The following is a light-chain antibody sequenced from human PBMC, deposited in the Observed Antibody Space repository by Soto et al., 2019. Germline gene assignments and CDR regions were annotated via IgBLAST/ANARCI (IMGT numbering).Light chain of an antibody. Sequence: QSALTQPPSASGSPDRPVPFPSTEPRIDLGVYDFFSGYQHHPGKAPRLIIYEVVPRPSGVPDRFSGSKSGNTASLTVSGLQAADEADYFCKSYAGSNTYVFGSGTKLTVL. J-gene: IGLJ1*01. CDR3: KSYAGSNTYV. CDR2: EVV. V-gene: IGLV2-8*01. CDR1: RIDLGVYDF.